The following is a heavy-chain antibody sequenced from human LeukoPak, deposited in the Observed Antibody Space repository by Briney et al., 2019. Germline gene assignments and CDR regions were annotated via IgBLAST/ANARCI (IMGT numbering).Heavy chain of an antibody. CDR3: AKDFYSYGPHYFDY. V-gene: IGHV3-30*18. CDR1: GFTFSTYV. J-gene: IGHJ4*02. Sequence: GGSLRLSCSVSGFTFSTYVMHWVRQAPGKGLEWVAVISYEGSNKYYADSVKGRFTISRDNSKNTLYLQMNSLRAEDTAVYYCAKDFYSYGPHYFDYWGQGTLVTVSS. CDR2: ISYEGSNK. D-gene: IGHD5-18*01.